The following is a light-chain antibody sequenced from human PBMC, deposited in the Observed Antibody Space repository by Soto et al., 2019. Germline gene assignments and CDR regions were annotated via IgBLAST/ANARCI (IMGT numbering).Light chain of an antibody. CDR3: SSYTTSSTHV. Sequence: QSVLTQPPSVSGSPGQSVTISCTGTSSDVGSYNRVSWYQQPPGTAPKLMIYEVSNRPSGVPDRFSGSKSGNTAPLTISGLQAEDEADYYCSSYTTSSTHVFGTGTKVTVL. J-gene: IGLJ1*01. CDR1: SSDVGSYNR. V-gene: IGLV2-18*02. CDR2: EVS.